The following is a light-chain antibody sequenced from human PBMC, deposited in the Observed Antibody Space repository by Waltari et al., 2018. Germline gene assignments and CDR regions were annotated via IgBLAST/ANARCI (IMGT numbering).Light chain of an antibody. CDR1: TSNIGTNI. CDR2: ANY. J-gene: IGLJ2*01. V-gene: IGLV1-44*01. CDR3: ATWDDNLSGRV. Sequence: QSVLTQPPSTSGTPGQTVTISCSGRTSNIGTNIVTWYQLLPGTAPKTVIFANYHRPAGVPGRFAASKSGTSASLVISGLQSEDEADYFCATWDDNLSGRVFGGGTKVTVL.